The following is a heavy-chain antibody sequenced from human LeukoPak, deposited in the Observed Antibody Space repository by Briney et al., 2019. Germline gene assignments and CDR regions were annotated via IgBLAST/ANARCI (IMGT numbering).Heavy chain of an antibody. CDR1: GFIFDTHT. V-gene: IGHV3-23*01. Sequence: GGSLRLSSTGSGFIFDTHTLTWVRQAPGKGLEWVASISGSGDSTNYGDSVKGRCTISRDNFKRTVHLEMSNLRADDTAMYYCVRRAAVRGMDFWGLGTTVMVSS. CDR2: ISGSGDST. D-gene: IGHD1-14*01. CDR3: VRRAAVRGMDF. J-gene: IGHJ6*02.